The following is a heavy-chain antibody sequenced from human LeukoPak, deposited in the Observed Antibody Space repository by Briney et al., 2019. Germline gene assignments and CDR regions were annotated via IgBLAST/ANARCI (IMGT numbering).Heavy chain of an antibody. V-gene: IGHV4-31*11. CDR1: GGSINNNAYY. CDR2: IYFSGNT. Sequence: PSETLSLTCAVSGGSINNNAYYWSWIRQHPGKGLEWTGDIYFSGNTRSNPSLKSRLAISVDTSKNQFSLKLTSVTVADTAVYYCVRHGMWFGGTGHWGQGSLVTVSS. CDR3: VRHGMWFGGTGH. J-gene: IGHJ4*02. D-gene: IGHD3-10*01.